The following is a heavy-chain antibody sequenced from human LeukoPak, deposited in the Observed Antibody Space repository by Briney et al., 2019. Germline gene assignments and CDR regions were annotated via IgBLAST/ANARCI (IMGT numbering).Heavy chain of an antibody. D-gene: IGHD4-23*01. CDR2: IYSGGST. CDR3: ARGGNWVGYYFDY. V-gene: IGHV3-53*01. Sequence: GGSLRLSCAASGFTFDDYAMHWVRQAPGKGLEWVSVIYSGGSTYYADSVKGRFTISRDNSKNTLYLQMNSLRAEDTAVYYCARGGNWVGYYFDYWGQGTLVTVSS. J-gene: IGHJ4*02. CDR1: GFTFDDYA.